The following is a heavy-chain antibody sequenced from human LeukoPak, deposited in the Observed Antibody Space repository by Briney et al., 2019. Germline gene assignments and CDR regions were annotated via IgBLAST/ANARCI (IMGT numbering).Heavy chain of an antibody. Sequence: ASVKVSCKASGYTFTSYGISWVRPAPGQGLEWMGWISAYNGNTNYAQKLQGRVTMTTDTSTSTAYMELRSLRSDDTAVYYCARGLQGSGYALVLDVWGQGTTVTVSS. CDR1: GYTFTSYG. V-gene: IGHV1-18*01. D-gene: IGHD3-3*01. CDR2: ISAYNGNT. J-gene: IGHJ6*02. CDR3: ARGLQGSGYALVLDV.